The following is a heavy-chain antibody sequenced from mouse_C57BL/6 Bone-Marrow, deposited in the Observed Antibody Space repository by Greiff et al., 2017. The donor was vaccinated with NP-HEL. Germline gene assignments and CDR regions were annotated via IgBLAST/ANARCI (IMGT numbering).Heavy chain of an antibody. CDR1: GYTFTSYW. CDR3: ARGFTTVVATSYYFDY. CDR2: IDPSDRYT. V-gene: IGHV1-69*01. J-gene: IGHJ2*01. D-gene: IGHD1-1*01. Sequence: QVQLQQPGAELVMPGASVKLSCKASGYTFTSYWMHWVKQRPGQGLEWIGAIDPSDRYTNYNQKFKGKSTLTVDKSSSTAYMQLSSLTSEDSAVYYCARGFTTVVATSYYFDYWGQGTTLTVSS.